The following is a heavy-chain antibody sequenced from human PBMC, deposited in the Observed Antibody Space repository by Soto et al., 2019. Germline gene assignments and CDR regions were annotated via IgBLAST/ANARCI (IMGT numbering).Heavy chain of an antibody. Sequence: LXLSCAASMFTFTRYTMNWVRQAPGKGLEWVSSISSTTNYIYYADSMKGRFTVSRDNAKNSVYLEMNSLSAEDTAVYYCARESEDLTSNFDCWGQGTLVTVSS. J-gene: IGHJ4*02. CDR1: MFTFTRYT. V-gene: IGHV3-21*01. CDR2: ISSTTNYI. CDR3: ARESEDLTSNFDC.